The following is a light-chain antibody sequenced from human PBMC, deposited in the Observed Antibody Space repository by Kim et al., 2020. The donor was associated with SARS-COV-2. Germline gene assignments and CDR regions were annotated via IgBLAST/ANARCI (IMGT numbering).Light chain of an antibody. CDR3: QSADSSDTFWV. CDR1: ALPKQY. V-gene: IGLV3-25*03. J-gene: IGLJ3*02. CDR2: EDT. Sequence: PGQTSRITCSGDALPKQYAYWFQQKPGQAPVVVIYEDTERPSGIPERFSGSTSGTTVTLTISGVQAEDEADYYCQSADSSDTFWVFGGGTKLTVL.